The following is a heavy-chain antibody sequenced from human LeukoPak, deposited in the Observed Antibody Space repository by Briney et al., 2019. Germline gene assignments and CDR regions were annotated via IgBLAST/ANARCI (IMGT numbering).Heavy chain of an antibody. CDR1: GFTFSSYW. V-gene: IGHV3-7*01. CDR2: IKQDGSEN. D-gene: IGHD3-9*01. J-gene: IGHJ4*02. CDR3: ARGERYYDILTGYYVRSLDY. Sequence: GGSLRLSCAASGFTFSSYWMSWVGQAPGKALEWVANIKQDGSENYYVDSVKGRFTISRDNAKNSLGLQMNSLRAEDTAVYYCARGERYYDILTGYYVRSLDYWGQGTLVTVSS.